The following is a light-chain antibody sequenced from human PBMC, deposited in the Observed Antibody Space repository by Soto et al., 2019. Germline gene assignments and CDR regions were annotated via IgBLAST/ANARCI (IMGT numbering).Light chain of an antibody. CDR1: SSDVGDYNY. CDR3: SSFTSSNTYV. Sequence: QSALTQPASVSGSPGQSIAISCTGTSSDVGDYNYVSWYQQHPGKAPKLMIYDVSNRPSGISSRLSGSNSGNTASLTISGLQAEDEADYYCSSFTSSNTYVFGTGTKVTVL. V-gene: IGLV2-14*01. CDR2: DVS. J-gene: IGLJ1*01.